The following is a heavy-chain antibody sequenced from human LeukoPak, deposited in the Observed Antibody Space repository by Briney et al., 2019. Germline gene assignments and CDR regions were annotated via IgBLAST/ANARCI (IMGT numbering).Heavy chain of an antibody. V-gene: IGHV3-15*01. CDR1: GFTFSTYA. J-gene: IGHJ3*02. CDR2: IKSKTDGGTT. D-gene: IGHD3-9*01. Sequence: GGSLRLSCAASGFTFSTYAMTWVRQASGKGLEWVGRIKSKTDGGTTDYAAPVKGRFTISRDDSKNTLYLQMNSLKTEDTAVYYCTTGNYDILTGYYSRWAFDIWGQGTMVTVSS. CDR3: TTGNYDILTGYYSRWAFDI.